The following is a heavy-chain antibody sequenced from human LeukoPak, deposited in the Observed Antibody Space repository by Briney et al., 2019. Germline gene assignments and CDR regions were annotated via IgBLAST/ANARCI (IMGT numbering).Heavy chain of an antibody. V-gene: IGHV1-69*05. CDR3: GRGGVFGANDAFDI. Sequence: WASVKVSCKASGGTFSSYAISWVRQAPGQGLEWVGGIIPIFGTANYAQKFQGRVTITTDESTSTAYMELSSLRSEDTAVYYCGRGGVFGANDAFDIWGQGTMVTVSS. D-gene: IGHD3-10*01. CDR2: IIPIFGTA. CDR1: GGTFSSYA. J-gene: IGHJ3*02.